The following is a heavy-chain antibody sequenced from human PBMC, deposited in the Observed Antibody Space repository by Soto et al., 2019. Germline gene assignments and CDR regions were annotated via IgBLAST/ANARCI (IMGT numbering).Heavy chain of an antibody. D-gene: IGHD1-26*01. V-gene: IGHV3-23*01. J-gene: IGHJ5*02. Sequence: EVQLLESGGGLVQPGGSLRLSCAASGFTFSAHAMSWVRQAPGKGLEWVSVSSGSGGTTYYADSVKGRFTSSRDNSKNTVYLQMNSRRAEDTAVYPCVRTQYDGGYSRVGWYEPWGQGTLVTVSS. CDR1: GFTFSAHA. CDR3: VRTQYDGGYSRVGWYEP. CDR2: SSGSGGTT.